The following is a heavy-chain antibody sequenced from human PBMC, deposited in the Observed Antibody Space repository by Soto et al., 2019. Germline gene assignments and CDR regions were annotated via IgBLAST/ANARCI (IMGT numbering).Heavy chain of an antibody. CDR2: VSAYNGNT. V-gene: IGHV1-18*04. D-gene: IGHD2-21*01. Sequence: QVQLVQSGAEVMQPGASVKLSCKASGFTFTSYAFSWVRQAPGQGLEWMGWVSAYNGNTNYAQKLQGRVTMTTDTSTTTAYVELRSLRSDDTAVYYCARHYSGGWPLDVFASWGQGTMVIVSS. J-gene: IGHJ3*02. CDR3: ARHYSGGWPLDVFAS. CDR1: GFTFTSYA.